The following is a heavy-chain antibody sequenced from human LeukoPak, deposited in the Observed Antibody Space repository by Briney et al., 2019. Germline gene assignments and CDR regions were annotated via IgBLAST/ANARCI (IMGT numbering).Heavy chain of an antibody. CDR1: GGSFSGYY. J-gene: IGHJ4*02. D-gene: IGHD2-21*02. CDR3: ARGSAYCGGDCYSEPLSLLDY. CDR2: INHSGST. V-gene: IGHV4-34*01. Sequence: PSETLSLICAVYGGSFSGYYWSWIRQPPGKGLEWIGEINHSGSTNYNPSLKSRVTISVDTSKNQFSLKLSSVTAADTAVYYCARGSAYCGGDCYSEPLSLLDYWGQGTLVTVSS.